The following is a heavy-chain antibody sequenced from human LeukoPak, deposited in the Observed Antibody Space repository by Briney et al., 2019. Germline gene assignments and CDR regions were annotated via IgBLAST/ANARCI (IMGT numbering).Heavy chain of an antibody. CDR3: ARDRQGLRYFDWLMSYYYYGMDV. J-gene: IGHJ6*02. CDR2: IKQDGSEK. V-gene: IGHV3-7*01. Sequence: GGSLRLSCAASGFTFSSYWMSWVRQAPGKGLEWVANIKQDGSEKYYVDSVMGRFTISRDNAKNSLYLQMNSLRAEDTAVYYCARDRQGLRYFDWLMSYYYYGMDVWGQGTTVTVSS. D-gene: IGHD3-9*01. CDR1: GFTFSSYW.